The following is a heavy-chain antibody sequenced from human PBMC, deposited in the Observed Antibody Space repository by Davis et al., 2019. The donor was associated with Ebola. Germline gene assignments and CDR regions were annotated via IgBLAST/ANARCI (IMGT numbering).Heavy chain of an antibody. CDR1: GGSFSGYY. CDR3: ARGLFRVVVTAIHFDY. V-gene: IGHV4-34*01. CDR2: INHSGST. J-gene: IGHJ4*02. D-gene: IGHD2-21*02. Sequence: PSETLSLTCAVYGGSFSGYYWSWIRQFPGKGLESIGEINHSGSTNDNPSLKSRVTISVDTSKKQISLKLSSVTAADTAVYYCARGLFRVVVTAIHFDYWGQGTLVTVSS.